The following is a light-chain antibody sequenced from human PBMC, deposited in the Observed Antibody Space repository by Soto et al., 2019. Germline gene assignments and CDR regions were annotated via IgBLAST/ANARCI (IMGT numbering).Light chain of an antibody. CDR2: GAS. CDR3: QQYNNWPPSIT. CDR1: QSVSSN. Sequence: EIVMTQSPATLSVSPGERATLSCRASQSVSSNFAWYQQKPGQAPRLLIYGASTRATGIPARFSGSGSGTEFTLTISSLRSEDFAVYYCQQYNNWPPSITFGQGTRLEIK. V-gene: IGKV3-15*01. J-gene: IGKJ5*01.